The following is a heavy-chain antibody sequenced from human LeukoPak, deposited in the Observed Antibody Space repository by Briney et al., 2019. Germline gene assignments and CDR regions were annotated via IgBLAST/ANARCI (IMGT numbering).Heavy chain of an antibody. V-gene: IGHV5-51*01. CDR1: GYIFTNYW. J-gene: IGHJ3*02. CDR3: ARRFNWDPFNI. D-gene: IGHD7-27*01. CDR2: IFPGDSDT. Sequence: GESLQISCTASGYIFTNYWIGWVRQVPGKGLEWMGIIFPGDSDTRYSPSFQGQVTISADKSISTAYLQWSSLKASDTAMYYCARRFNWDPFNIWGQGTMVTVSS.